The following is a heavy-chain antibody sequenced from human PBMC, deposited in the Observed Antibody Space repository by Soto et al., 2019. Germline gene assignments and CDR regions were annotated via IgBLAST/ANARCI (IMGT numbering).Heavy chain of an antibody. J-gene: IGHJ4*02. CDR1: GFSLTSRPMG. V-gene: IGHV2-5*02. Sequence: QITLKESGPTRVKPTQTLTLTCTFSGFSLTSRPMGVGWLRQPPGKALEWLVFIYWDDDKRYSPSLKNRLTVTKDTPGHQVVPTMTNMDPLDTATYYCAHRLSGFNWNGGYFDYWGQGALVTVSS. CDR2: IYWDDDK. CDR3: AHRLSGFNWNGGYFDY. D-gene: IGHD1-1*01.